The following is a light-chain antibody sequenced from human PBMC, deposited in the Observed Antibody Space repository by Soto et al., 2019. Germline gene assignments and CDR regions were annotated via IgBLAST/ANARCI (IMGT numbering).Light chain of an antibody. V-gene: IGLV1-44*01. CDR2: TNN. CDR3: AVWDDSLHGLL. Sequence: QSVLTQPPSASGPPGQTVVISCSGGSSNIGSNTVSWYHQLTGTPPKVLIYTNNQRPSGVPDRFSGSKSGTSASLTIRGLQSDDEADYYCAVWDDSLHGLLFGGGTKVTVL. J-gene: IGLJ2*01. CDR1: SSNIGSNT.